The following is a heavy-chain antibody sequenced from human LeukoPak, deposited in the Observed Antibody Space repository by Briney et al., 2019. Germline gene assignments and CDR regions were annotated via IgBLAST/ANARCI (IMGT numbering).Heavy chain of an antibody. CDR1: EGTFSSYA. CDR2: IIPIFGTA. Sequence: GASVKVSCKASEGTFSSYAISWVRQAPGQGLEWMGGIIPIFGTANYAQKFQGRVTITTDESTSTAYMELSSLRSEDTAVYYCARVRIVGATHEYYFDYWGQGTLVTVSS. J-gene: IGHJ4*02. V-gene: IGHV1-69*05. D-gene: IGHD1-26*01. CDR3: ARVRIVGATHEYYFDY.